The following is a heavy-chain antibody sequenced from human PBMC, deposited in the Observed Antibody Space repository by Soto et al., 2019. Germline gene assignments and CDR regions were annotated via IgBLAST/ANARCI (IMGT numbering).Heavy chain of an antibody. CDR2: IYWNDDK. Sequence: SGPTLVNPTQTLTLTCTFSGFSLSTTGVGVAWIRQPPGKALEWLAVIYWNDDKRYSPSLKSGVTITKDTSKNQVVLTMTNMDPVDTDTYYCARNYGGEFNYWGQGTLVTVSS. CDR1: GFSLSTTGVG. J-gene: IGHJ4*02. V-gene: IGHV2-5*01. CDR3: ARNYGGEFNY. D-gene: IGHD3-10*01.